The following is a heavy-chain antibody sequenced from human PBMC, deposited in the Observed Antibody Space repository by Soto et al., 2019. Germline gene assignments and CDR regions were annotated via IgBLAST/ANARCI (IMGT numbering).Heavy chain of an antibody. CDR1: GFTFSNAW. D-gene: IGHD3-22*01. CDR3: TTDPYSPMIVVRFDY. V-gene: IGHV3-15*07. Sequence: GGSLRLSCASSGFTFSNAWINWVRQAPGKGLEWVGRIKSKTDGGTTDFAAPVKGRFAISRDDSKDMVYLQMNSLKTEDTGIYSCTTDPYSPMIVVRFDYWGHGTLVPVPS. J-gene: IGHJ4*01. CDR2: IKSKTDGGTT.